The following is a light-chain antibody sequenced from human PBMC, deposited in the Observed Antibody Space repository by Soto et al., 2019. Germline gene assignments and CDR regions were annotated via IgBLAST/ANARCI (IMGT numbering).Light chain of an antibody. CDR3: QQRRYWQVT. CDR2: DAS. CDR1: QSVSSY. V-gene: IGKV3-11*01. J-gene: IGKJ5*01. Sequence: EIVLTQSPATLSSFPGDRVTLSCRASQSVSSYLAWYQQKPGQAPRLLIYDASNRATGIPARFSGSGSGTEFTLTISSLEPEDFAVYYCQQRRYWQVTFGQGTRLEIK.